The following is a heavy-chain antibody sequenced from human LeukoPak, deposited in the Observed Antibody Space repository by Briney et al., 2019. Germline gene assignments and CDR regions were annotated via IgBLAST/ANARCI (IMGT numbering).Heavy chain of an antibody. Sequence: GGSLRLSCAASGFTFSSYAMSWVRQAPGKGLEWVSAISGSGGSTYYADPVKGRFTISRDNSKNTLYLQMNSLRAEDTAVYYCAKGQWELTETDSLFDYWGQGTLVTVSS. CDR2: ISGSGGST. V-gene: IGHV3-23*01. D-gene: IGHD1-26*01. CDR1: GFTFSSYA. CDR3: AKGQWELTETDSLFDY. J-gene: IGHJ4*02.